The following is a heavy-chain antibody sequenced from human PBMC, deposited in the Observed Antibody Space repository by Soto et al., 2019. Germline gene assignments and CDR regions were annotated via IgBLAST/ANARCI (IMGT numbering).Heavy chain of an antibody. D-gene: IGHD6-6*01. CDR1: GFTFSSYG. CDR3: AKDGIIAAPPYYFDY. CDR2: ISYGGSNK. J-gene: IGHJ4*02. V-gene: IGHV3-30*18. Sequence: VGSLRLSCAASGFTFSSYGMHWVRQAPGKGLEWVAVISYGGSNKYYADSVKGRFTISRDNSKNTLYLQMNSLRAEDTAVYYCAKDGIIAAPPYYFDYWGQGTLVTVSS.